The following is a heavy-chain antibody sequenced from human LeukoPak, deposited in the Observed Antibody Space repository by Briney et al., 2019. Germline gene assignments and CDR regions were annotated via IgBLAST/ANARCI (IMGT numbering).Heavy chain of an antibody. V-gene: IGHV3-33*06. J-gene: IGHJ4*02. CDR1: GFTFSSYG. CDR3: AQQDGD. CDR2: IWYDGSNK. Sequence: PGGSLRLSCAASGFTFSSYGMHWVRQAPGKGLEWVAVIWYDGSNKYYADSVKGRFTISRDNSKNRVYLQMNSLRVEDTAVYYCAQQDGDWGQGTLVTVSS.